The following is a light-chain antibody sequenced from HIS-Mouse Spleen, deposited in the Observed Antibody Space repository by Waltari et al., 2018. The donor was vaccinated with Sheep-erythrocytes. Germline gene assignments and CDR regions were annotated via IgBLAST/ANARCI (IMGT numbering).Light chain of an antibody. Sequence: DIVMTQSPDSLAVSLGERATSHCKSSQSVLYSSNNKNYLAWYQQKPGHPPKLLIYWASTRESGVPDRFSGSGSGTDFTLTISSLQAEDVAVYYCQQYYSTLLTFGGGTKVEIK. CDR3: QQYYSTLLT. CDR1: QSVLYSSNNKNY. CDR2: WAS. V-gene: IGKV4-1*01. J-gene: IGKJ4*01.